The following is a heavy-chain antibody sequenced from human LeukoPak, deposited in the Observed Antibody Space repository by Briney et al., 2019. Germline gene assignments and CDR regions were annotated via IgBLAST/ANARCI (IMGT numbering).Heavy chain of an antibody. CDR1: GGSFSGYY. Sequence: PSETLSLTCAVYGGSFSGYYWSWIRQPPGKGLEWIGEINHSGSTNYNPSLKSRVTISVDTSKNPFSLRLSSVTAADTAVYYCVSLTMIGPHYYYYGMDVWGQGTTVTVSS. V-gene: IGHV4-34*01. CDR2: INHSGST. D-gene: IGHD3-10*02. J-gene: IGHJ6*02. CDR3: VSLTMIGPHYYYYGMDV.